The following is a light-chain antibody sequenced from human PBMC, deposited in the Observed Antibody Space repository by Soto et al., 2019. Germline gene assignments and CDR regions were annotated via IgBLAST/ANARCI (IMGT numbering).Light chain of an antibody. V-gene: IGKV1-39*01. CDR3: QQSYSTLLT. J-gene: IGKJ4*01. CDR1: QSISSY. CDR2: AAS. Sequence: DIQMTQSPSSLSASVGDRVTITCRASQSISSYLNWYQQKPGKAPKLLIYAASSLQSGVPSRFSGSGSGTDFTLTISSLQPEDFATYYCQQSYSTLLTFCGGTKVEIK.